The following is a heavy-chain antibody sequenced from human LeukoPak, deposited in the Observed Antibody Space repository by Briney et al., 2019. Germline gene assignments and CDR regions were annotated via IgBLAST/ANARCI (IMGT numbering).Heavy chain of an antibody. J-gene: IGHJ4*02. D-gene: IGHD6-19*01. Sequence: GGSLRLSCAASGFTFSSYWMTWVRQAPGKGLEWVANINQDGSEKYHVDSVKGRFTISRDNAKNSLYLQMNSLRAEDTAVYYCAREDIRLDYFDYWGQGTLVTVSS. V-gene: IGHV3-7*01. CDR2: INQDGSEK. CDR3: AREDIRLDYFDY. CDR1: GFTFSSYW.